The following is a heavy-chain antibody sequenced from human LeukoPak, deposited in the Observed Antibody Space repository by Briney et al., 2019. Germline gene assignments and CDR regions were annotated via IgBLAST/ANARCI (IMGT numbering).Heavy chain of an antibody. V-gene: IGHV3-15*01. CDR1: GFTFNNAW. CDR3: TTAPVVIIDY. D-gene: IGHD3-22*01. J-gene: IGHJ4*02. CDR2: IKSKTDGGTT. Sequence: GGSLRLSCAASGFTFNNAWMTRVRQAPGKGLEWVGRIKSKTDGGTTDYAAPVKGRFTISRDDSKNTLYLHMNSLKTEDTAVYYCTTAPVVIIDYWGQGTLVTVSS.